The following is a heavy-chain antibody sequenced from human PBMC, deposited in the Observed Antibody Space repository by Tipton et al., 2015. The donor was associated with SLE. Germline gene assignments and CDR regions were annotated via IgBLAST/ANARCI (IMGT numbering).Heavy chain of an antibody. J-gene: IGHJ6*02. Sequence: SLRLSCVASGFTFSTYVMHWVRQAPGKGLEWVAMIWYDESRENYADSVRGRFTISRDSSNSTLYLQMNSLKAEDTAVYYCARGRLFYYDSSAFPGGQGTT. V-gene: IGHV3-33*08. CDR2: IWYDESRE. CDR3: ARGRLFYYDSSAFP. D-gene: IGHD3-22*01. CDR1: GFTFSTYV.